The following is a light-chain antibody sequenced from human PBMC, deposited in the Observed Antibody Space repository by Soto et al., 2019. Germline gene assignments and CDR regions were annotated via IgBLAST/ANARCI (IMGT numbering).Light chain of an antibody. CDR1: QSISSW. V-gene: IGKV1-5*01. J-gene: IGKJ1*01. CDR3: QQYNSYSQP. CDR2: DAS. Sequence: DIQMTQSPSTLSGSVGDRVTITCRASQSISSWLAWYQQKPGKAPKLLIYDASSLESGVPSRFSGSGSGTEFTLTISSLQPDDFATYYCQQYNSYSQPFGQGTKVDI.